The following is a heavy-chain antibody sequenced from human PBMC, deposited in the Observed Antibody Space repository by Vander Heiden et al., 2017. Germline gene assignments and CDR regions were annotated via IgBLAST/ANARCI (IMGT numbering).Heavy chain of an antibody. CDR1: GFTFDDYG. J-gene: IGHJ4*02. D-gene: IGHD3-10*01. Sequence: EVQLVESGGGVVRPGGSLRLSCAAPGFTFDDYGMSWVRQAPGKGLEWVSGINWNGGSTGYADSVKGRFTISRDNAKNSLYLQMNSLRAEDTALYHCARDRGFGELSLFNYWGQGTLVTVSS. CDR3: ARDRGFGELSLFNY. CDR2: INWNGGST. V-gene: IGHV3-20*01.